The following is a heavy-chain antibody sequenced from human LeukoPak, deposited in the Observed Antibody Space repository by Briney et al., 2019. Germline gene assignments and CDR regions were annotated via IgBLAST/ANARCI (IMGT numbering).Heavy chain of an antibody. D-gene: IGHD3-3*01. CDR3: ARGDDFWSGNGGDY. CDR2: MNPNSGNT. J-gene: IGHJ4*02. CDR1: GYTFTSYD. V-gene: IGHV1-8*03. Sequence: GASVKVSCKASGYTFTSYDINWVRQATGQGLEWMGWMNPNSGNTGYAQKFQGRVTITRNTSISTAYMELSSLRSEDTAVYYCARGDDFWSGNGGDYWGQGTLVTVSS.